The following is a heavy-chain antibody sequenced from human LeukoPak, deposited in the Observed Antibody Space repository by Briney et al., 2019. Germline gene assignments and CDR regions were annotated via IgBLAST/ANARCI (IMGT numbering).Heavy chain of an antibody. CDR1: GFTFSTYE. V-gene: IGHV3-48*03. CDR2: ISSSGSTI. CDR3: RWSFDY. D-gene: IGHD4-23*01. Sequence: GGSLRLSCAASGFTFSTYEMTWVRQSPGKGLEWVSYISSSGSTIYYADSVKGRFTISRDNARNSLYLQMNSLRAEDTANCARRWSFDYWGQGTLLTVSS. J-gene: IGHJ4*02.